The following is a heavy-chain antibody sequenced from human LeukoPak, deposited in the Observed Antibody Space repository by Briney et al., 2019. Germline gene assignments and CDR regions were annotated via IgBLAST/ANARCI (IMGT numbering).Heavy chain of an antibody. CDR3: AKFGVAAGTDYWYFDL. Sequence: GGSLRLSCVASGFTFSSYVMYWVRQAPGKGLERVAVVSYDGRYRYYADSVKDRFTISRDNSKNTLSLQMDSLRAEDTAVYYCAKFGVAAGTDYWYFDLWGRGTLVTVSS. J-gene: IGHJ2*01. CDR2: VSYDGRYR. V-gene: IGHV3-30*18. D-gene: IGHD6-19*01. CDR1: GFTFSSYV.